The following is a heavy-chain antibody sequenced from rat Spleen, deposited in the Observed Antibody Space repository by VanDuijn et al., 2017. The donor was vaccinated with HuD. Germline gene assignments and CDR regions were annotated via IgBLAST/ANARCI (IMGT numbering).Heavy chain of an antibody. CDR3: TRGGMLRPFFFDY. D-gene: IGHD1-7*01. Sequence: EVQLVESGGGLVQPGGSLKLSCSVSGFTFSNFDMAWVRQAPTKGLEWVATISSDGGRNFYRDSVKGRFTISRDNAKSTLYLQMDSLRSEDTATYYCTRGGMLRPFFFDYWGQGVMVTVSS. J-gene: IGHJ2*01. CDR1: GFTFSNFD. CDR2: ISSDGGRN. V-gene: IGHV5-7*01.